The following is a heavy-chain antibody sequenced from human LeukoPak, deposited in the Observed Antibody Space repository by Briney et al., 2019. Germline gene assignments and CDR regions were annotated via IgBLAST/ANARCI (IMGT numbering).Heavy chain of an antibody. D-gene: IGHD4-23*01. CDR3: VRDHDYGGNEYYFDY. Sequence: PGGSLRLSCATSGFTFSHYAMHWVRQAPGNGLEWVAVIWYAGTNTTVSDSVKGRFTISRDNSKDTLYLEINSLRAEDTAVYYCVRDHDYGGNEYYFDYWGQGTLVTVSS. V-gene: IGHV3-33*01. CDR1: GFTFSHYA. CDR2: IWYAGTNT. J-gene: IGHJ4*02.